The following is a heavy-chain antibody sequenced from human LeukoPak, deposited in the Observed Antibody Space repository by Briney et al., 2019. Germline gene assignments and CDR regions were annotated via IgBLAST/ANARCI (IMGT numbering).Heavy chain of an antibody. D-gene: IGHD1-1*01. Sequence: ASVKVSCKASGYTFTDYYMHWVRQAPGQGREWMGWINPHSGGTNYAQKFQGRVAMTTEASISTAYLELSRLRSDDTAVYYCARAQYNWTVVLDYWGQGTLVTVSS. CDR1: GYTFTDYY. CDR2: INPHSGGT. CDR3: ARAQYNWTVVLDY. V-gene: IGHV1-2*02. J-gene: IGHJ4*02.